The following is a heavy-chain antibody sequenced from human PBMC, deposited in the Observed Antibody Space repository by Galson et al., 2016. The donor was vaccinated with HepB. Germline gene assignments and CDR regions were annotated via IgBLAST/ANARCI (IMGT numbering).Heavy chain of an antibody. Sequence: SLRLSCAASGFTFSSYWMHWVRQAPGKGLVWVSRINSDGSSTSYADSVKGRFTISRDNAKNTLYLQMNSLRAEDTAVCYCASSVAAAGNWFDPWGQGTLVTVSS. D-gene: IGHD6-13*01. J-gene: IGHJ5*02. CDR1: GFTFSSYW. V-gene: IGHV3-74*01. CDR3: ASSVAAAGNWFDP. CDR2: INSDGSST.